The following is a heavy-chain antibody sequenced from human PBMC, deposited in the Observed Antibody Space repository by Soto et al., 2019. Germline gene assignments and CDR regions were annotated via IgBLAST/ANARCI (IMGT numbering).Heavy chain of an antibody. V-gene: IGHV3-21*01. D-gene: IGHD6-6*01. CDR3: ARDQEFEQLVSYYYYMDV. J-gene: IGHJ6*03. CDR1: GFTFSSYS. Sequence: GGSLRLSCAASGFTFSSYSMNWVRQAPGKGLEWVSSISSSSSYIYYADSVKGRFTISRDNAKNSLYLQMNSLRAEDTAVYYCARDQEFEQLVSYYYYMDVWGKGTTVTVSS. CDR2: ISSSSSYI.